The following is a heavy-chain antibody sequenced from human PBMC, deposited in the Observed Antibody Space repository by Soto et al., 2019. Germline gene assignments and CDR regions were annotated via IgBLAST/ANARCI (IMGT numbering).Heavy chain of an antibody. CDR3: ARYDYIWGSYRYGFDY. J-gene: IGHJ4*02. CDR1: GGSISSGGYY. V-gene: IGHV4-31*03. CDR2: IYYSGST. D-gene: IGHD3-16*02. Sequence: QVQLQESGPGLVKPSQTLSLTCTVSGGSISSGGYYWSWIRQHPGKGLEWIGYIYYSGSTYYNPSLKGRVTISVDTSKNQFSLKLSSVTAADTAVYYCARYDYIWGSYRYGFDYWGQGTLVTVSS.